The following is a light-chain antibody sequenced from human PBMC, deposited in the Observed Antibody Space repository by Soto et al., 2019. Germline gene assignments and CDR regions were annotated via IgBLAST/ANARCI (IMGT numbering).Light chain of an antibody. J-gene: IGKJ1*01. CDR3: QQYDSKPQT. V-gene: IGKV3-20*01. CDR2: GAS. Sequence: EIVLTQSPGTLSLSPGERATLSCRASQSVSGNYIAWYQQKPGQAPRLLIYGASSRATGILDRFSGSGSGTDFTLTISRLEPEDFAVYYCQQYDSKPQTFGQGTTVEI. CDR1: QSVSGNY.